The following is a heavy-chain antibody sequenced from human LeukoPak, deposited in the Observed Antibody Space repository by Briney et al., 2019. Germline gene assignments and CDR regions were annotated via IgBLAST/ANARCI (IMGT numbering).Heavy chain of an antibody. CDR2: IRYDGSNK. V-gene: IGHV3-30*02. D-gene: IGHD6-19*01. J-gene: IGHJ1*01. Sequence: PGGSLGLSCAASGFTFSSYGMHWVRQAPGKGLEWVAFIRYDGSNKYYADSVKGRFTISRDNSKNTLYLQMNSLRAEDTAVYYCAKSSGWYAKLLQHWGQGTLVTVSS. CDR3: AKSSGWYAKLLQH. CDR1: GFTFSSYG.